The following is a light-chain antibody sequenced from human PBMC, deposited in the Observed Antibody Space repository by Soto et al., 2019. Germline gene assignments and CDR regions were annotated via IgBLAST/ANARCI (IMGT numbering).Light chain of an antibody. Sequence: DIQMTQSPSTLSASVGDRVTITCRASQSVSSWLAWYQQKPGKAPNLLIYKASSLESGVPSRFSGSGSGTEFTLTISRLEPEDFAVYYCQQYASAPLTFGGGTKVEIK. CDR3: QQYASAPLT. CDR1: QSVSSW. J-gene: IGKJ4*01. CDR2: KAS. V-gene: IGKV1-5*03.